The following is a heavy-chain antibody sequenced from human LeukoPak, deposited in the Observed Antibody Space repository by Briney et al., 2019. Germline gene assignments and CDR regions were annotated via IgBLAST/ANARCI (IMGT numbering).Heavy chain of an antibody. CDR3: ARGIRSSSWYNWFDP. D-gene: IGHD6-13*01. J-gene: IGHJ5*02. Sequence: GASVKVSCKASGYTFTSYDINWVRQATGQGLEWMGWMNPNSGNTGYAQKFQGRVTMTRNTSISTAYMELSSLRSEDTAVYYCARGIRSSSWYNWFDPWGQGTLVTVSS. CDR1: GYTFTSYD. V-gene: IGHV1-8*01. CDR2: MNPNSGNT.